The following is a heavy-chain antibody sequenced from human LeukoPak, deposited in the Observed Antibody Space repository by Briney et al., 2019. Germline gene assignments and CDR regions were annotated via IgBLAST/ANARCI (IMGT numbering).Heavy chain of an antibody. CDR3: AKVMDSLGYCTGGVCYRAIDF. V-gene: IGHV3-23*01. J-gene: IGHJ4*02. Sequence: GGSLRLSCAASGFSFSNYAMSWVRQAPGKGLEWVSAISGSGTITYYADSVKGRFTIARDNSKNTLYLQMNSLRAEDTAVYYCAKVMDSLGYCTGGVCYRAIDFWGQGTLVTVSS. CDR1: GFSFSNYA. CDR2: ISGSGTIT. D-gene: IGHD2-8*02.